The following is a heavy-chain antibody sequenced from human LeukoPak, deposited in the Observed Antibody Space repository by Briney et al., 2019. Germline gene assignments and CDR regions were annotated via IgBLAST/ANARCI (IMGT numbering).Heavy chain of an antibody. V-gene: IGHV3-48*04. CDR2: ISSTSSII. CDR3: ARSGFDY. D-gene: IGHD2-15*01. CDR1: GSTFSSHT. Sequence: GGSLRLSCAASGSTFSSHTMNWVRQAPGKGLEWISYISSTSSIIYYADSVKGRFTISRDNAKNSLYLQMSSLRAEDTAVYYCARSGFDYWGQGTLVTVSS. J-gene: IGHJ4*02.